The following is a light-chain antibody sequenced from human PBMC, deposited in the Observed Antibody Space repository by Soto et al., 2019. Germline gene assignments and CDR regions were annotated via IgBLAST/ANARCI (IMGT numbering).Light chain of an antibody. Sequence: AIQLTQSPSSLSASVGDRVTITCRASQGISSALAWYQQKPGKAPKLLIYDASSLESGVPSRFSGSGSGTDFTLTISSLQPEDFATYYCQQSNSYPLFGPGTKVDIK. CDR1: QGISSA. J-gene: IGKJ3*01. CDR3: QQSNSYPL. CDR2: DAS. V-gene: IGKV1-13*02.